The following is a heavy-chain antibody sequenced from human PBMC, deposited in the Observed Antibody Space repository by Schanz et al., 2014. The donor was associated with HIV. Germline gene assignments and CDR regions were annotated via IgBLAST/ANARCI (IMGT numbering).Heavy chain of an antibody. Sequence: EVQLEESGGGLVKPGGSLRLSCAASGFTFSIYSMNWVRQAPGKGLEWVSSISSDSSYIFYADSMKGRFTISRDNSKNTLYLQMNSLRAEDTSVYYCARGFQGFDYWGQGTLVTVSS. CDR3: ARGFQGFDY. CDR1: GFTFSIYS. D-gene: IGHD3-10*01. V-gene: IGHV3-21*02. J-gene: IGHJ4*02. CDR2: ISSDSSYI.